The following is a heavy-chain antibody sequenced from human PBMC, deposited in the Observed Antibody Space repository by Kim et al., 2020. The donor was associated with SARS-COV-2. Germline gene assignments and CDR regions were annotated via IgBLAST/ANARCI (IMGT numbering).Heavy chain of an antibody. J-gene: IGHJ4*02. CDR2: IKSKTDGGQT. CDR3: STGGTLLRGAHY. V-gene: IGHV3-15*01. CDR1: GFTFSDAW. Sequence: GGSLRLSCAASGFTFSDAWMYWVRQAPGKGLEWVGRIKSKTDGGQTHYAAPVYGRFTISRDDSKNTLFLQMNSLKTEDTGVYYCSTGGTLLRGAHYWGQGTLVTVSS. D-gene: IGHD3-10*01.